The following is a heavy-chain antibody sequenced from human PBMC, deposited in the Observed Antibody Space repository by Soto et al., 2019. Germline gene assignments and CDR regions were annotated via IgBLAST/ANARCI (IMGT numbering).Heavy chain of an antibody. CDR2: INHSGST. Sequence: SETLSLTCAVYGGSFSGYYWSWIRQPPGKGLEWIGEINHSGSTNYNPSLKSRVTISVDRSKNQFSLKLSSVTAADTAVYYCARAGYSYGYYWGQGTLVTVSS. CDR1: GGSFSGYY. D-gene: IGHD5-18*01. V-gene: IGHV4-34*01. J-gene: IGHJ4*02. CDR3: ARAGYSYGYY.